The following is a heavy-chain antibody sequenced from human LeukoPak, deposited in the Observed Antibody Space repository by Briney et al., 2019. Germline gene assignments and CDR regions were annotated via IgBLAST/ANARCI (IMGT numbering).Heavy chain of an antibody. Sequence: PGGSLRLSCTGSGFTLSSYEMTWIRQAPVKGLEWVSSVDYSGDSPYYADSVKGRFTISRDNAKNSLYLQMNSLTVEDTAVYYCARDLETGTTYNWFDPWGQGTLVTVSS. J-gene: IGHJ5*02. CDR3: ARDLETGTTYNWFDP. D-gene: IGHD1-1*01. CDR2: VDYSGDSP. CDR1: GFTLSSYE. V-gene: IGHV3-23*01.